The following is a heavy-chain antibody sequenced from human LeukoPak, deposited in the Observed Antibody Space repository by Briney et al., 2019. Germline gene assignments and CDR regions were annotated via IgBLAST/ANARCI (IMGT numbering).Heavy chain of an antibody. CDR1: GGTFSSYA. D-gene: IGHD2-21*02. Sequence: SVKVSCKASGGTFSSYAISWVRQAPGQGLEWMGRIIPILGIANYAQKFQGRVTITRDTSASTAYMELSSLRSEDTAVYYCARMSALCGGDCYTFWGQGTLVTVSS. J-gene: IGHJ4*02. CDR2: IIPILGIA. V-gene: IGHV1-69*04. CDR3: ARMSALCGGDCYTF.